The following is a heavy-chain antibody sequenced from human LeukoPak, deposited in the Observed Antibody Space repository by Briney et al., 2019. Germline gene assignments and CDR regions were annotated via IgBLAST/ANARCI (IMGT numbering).Heavy chain of an antibody. CDR1: GFTFDDYA. V-gene: IGHV3-9*01. Sequence: GGSLRLSCAASGFTFDDYAMHWVRQAPGKGLEWVSGISWNGGTTGYADSVKGRFTISRDNAKNSLYLQMNSLRVEDTALYYCAKDRGSGYYYYFDYWGQGTLVTVSS. CDR2: ISWNGGTT. CDR3: AKDRGSGYYYYFDY. J-gene: IGHJ4*02. D-gene: IGHD3-22*01.